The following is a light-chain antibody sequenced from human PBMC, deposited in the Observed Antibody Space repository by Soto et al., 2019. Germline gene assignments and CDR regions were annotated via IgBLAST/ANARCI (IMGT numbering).Light chain of an antibody. Sequence: EMVLTHSPATLSLSPGERATLSCRASQSVSSDLAWYQQKPGQAPRLLIYDASNRATGIPARFSGSGSGTDFTLTISSLEPEDFALYYCQQRSNWPLTFGGGTKVDIK. CDR2: DAS. V-gene: IGKV3-11*01. CDR1: QSVSSD. J-gene: IGKJ4*01. CDR3: QQRSNWPLT.